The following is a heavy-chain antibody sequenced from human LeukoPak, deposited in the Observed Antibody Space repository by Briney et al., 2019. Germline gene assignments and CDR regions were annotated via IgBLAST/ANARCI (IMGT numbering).Heavy chain of an antibody. D-gene: IGHD3-10*01. Sequence: SETLSLTCTVSGGSISSYYWSWIRQPPGKGLEWIGYVYYSGSTNYNPSLKSRVTMSVDTSENQFSLKLSSVTAADTAVYYCARGYYYGSGSPSFDYWGQGTLVTVSS. CDR1: GGSISSYY. J-gene: IGHJ4*02. V-gene: IGHV4-59*08. CDR2: VYYSGST. CDR3: ARGYYYGSGSPSFDY.